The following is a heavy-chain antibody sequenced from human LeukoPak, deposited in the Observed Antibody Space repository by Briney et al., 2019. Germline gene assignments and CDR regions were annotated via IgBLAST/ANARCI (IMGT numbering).Heavy chain of an antibody. V-gene: IGHV3-23*01. CDR3: AKDGDGDYYYYMDV. Sequence: PGGSLRLSCAASGFTFSNFAVSWVRQAPGKGLEWVSAVSGSGDSTYYADSVKGRFTISRDNSKNTLYLQMNSLRAEDTALYYCAKDGDGDYYYYMDVWGKGTTVTVSS. J-gene: IGHJ6*03. CDR2: VSGSGDST. D-gene: IGHD2-21*02. CDR1: GFTFSNFA.